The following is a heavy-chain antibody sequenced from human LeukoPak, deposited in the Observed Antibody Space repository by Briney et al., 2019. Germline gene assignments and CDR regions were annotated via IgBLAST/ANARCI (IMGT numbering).Heavy chain of an antibody. J-gene: IGHJ4*02. Sequence: ASVKVSCKASGYTFTGYYMHWVRQAPGQGLEWMGWINPNSGGTTYAQSFQGRVTLTRDTSISTAYMELSSLRSDDTAVYYCARGNPRELRGFDYWGQGTLVTVSS. D-gene: IGHD1-7*01. CDR3: ARGNPRELRGFDY. V-gene: IGHV1-2*02. CDR1: GYTFTGYY. CDR2: INPNSGGT.